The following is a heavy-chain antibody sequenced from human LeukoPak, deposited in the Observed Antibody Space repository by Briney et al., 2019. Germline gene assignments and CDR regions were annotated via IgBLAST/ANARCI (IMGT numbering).Heavy chain of an antibody. V-gene: IGHV3-9*01. Sequence: GGSLRLSCAASGFTFDNYAMHWVRQAPGKGLEWVSGVSWNSGGIGYADSVKGRFTISRDNAKNSLYLRMNSLRAEDTALYYCAEDMGTGSAVAGTSPHYGMDVWGQGTTVTVSS. CDR1: GFTFDNYA. CDR2: VSWNSGGI. CDR3: AEDMGTGSAVAGTSPHYGMDV. D-gene: IGHD6-19*01. J-gene: IGHJ6*02.